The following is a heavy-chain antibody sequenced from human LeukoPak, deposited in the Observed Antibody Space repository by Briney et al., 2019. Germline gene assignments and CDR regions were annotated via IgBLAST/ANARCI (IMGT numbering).Heavy chain of an antibody. CDR2: INTNTGNP. CDR3: ARYGSPIHYYYMDV. Sequence: EASVKVSCKASGYTFTSYAMNWVRQAPGQGLEWMGWINTNTGNPTYAQGFTGRFVFSLDTSVSAAYLQISSLKAEDTAVYYCARYGSPIHYYYMDVWGKGTTVTVSS. CDR1: GYTFTSYA. J-gene: IGHJ6*03. D-gene: IGHD3-9*01. V-gene: IGHV7-4-1*02.